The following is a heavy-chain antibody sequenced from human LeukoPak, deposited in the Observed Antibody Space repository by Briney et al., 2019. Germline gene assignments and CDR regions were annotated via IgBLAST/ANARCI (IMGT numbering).Heavy chain of an antibody. CDR3: AREPLY. Sequence: PGRSLRRSCAAAGFTFSNYAMHWVRQAPGKGLEWVAVISYDGSNKYYADSVKGRFTISRDNSKNTLYLQMNSLRAEDTAFYYCAREPLYWGQGTLVTVSS. CDR2: ISYDGSNK. V-gene: IGHV3-30-3*01. J-gene: IGHJ4*02. CDR1: GFTFSNYA.